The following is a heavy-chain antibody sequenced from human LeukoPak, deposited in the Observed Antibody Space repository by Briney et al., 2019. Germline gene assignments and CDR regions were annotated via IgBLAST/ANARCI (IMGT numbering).Heavy chain of an antibody. CDR2: ICPRDSHT. CDR1: GYRSTSYW. J-gene: IGHJ4*02. D-gene: IGHD1-26*01. V-gene: IGHV5-51*01. Sequence: KPGESLQTCCQGSGYRSTSYWICWGRQMPGKGLGWVLFICPRDSHTRYSASIQDHGTISDDKSISAADLQGSSLKGSDTAMYYCAITGRGEWELQLWGQRAMVTVPS. CDR3: AITGRGEWELQL.